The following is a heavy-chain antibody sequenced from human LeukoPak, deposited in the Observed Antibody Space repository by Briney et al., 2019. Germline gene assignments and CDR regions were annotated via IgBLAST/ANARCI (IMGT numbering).Heavy chain of an antibody. Sequence: PGGSLRLSCTASGFSFSSYSMNWVRQAPGKGLEWVAYIAYTGTIHYADSVRGRFAISRENAKSSLFLQLNSLRAEDTAVYYCARDPHSLDYWGQGTLVTVSS. CDR3: ARDPHSLDY. J-gene: IGHJ4*02. CDR2: IAYTGTI. V-gene: IGHV3-48*01. CDR1: GFSFSSYS.